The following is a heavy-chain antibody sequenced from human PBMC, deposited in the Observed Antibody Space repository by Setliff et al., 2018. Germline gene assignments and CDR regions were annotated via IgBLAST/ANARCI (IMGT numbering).Heavy chain of an antibody. CDR3: ASGKTDIVVVPAAIHHYYGMDV. J-gene: IGHJ6*02. CDR1: GGTFSSYA. D-gene: IGHD2-2*02. V-gene: IGHV1-69*13. Sequence: SVKVSCKASGGTFSSYAISWVRQAPGQGLEWMGGIIPIFGTANYAQKFQGRVTITADESTSTAYMELSSLRSEDTAVYYCASGKTDIVVVPAAIHHYYGMDVWGQGTTVTVSS. CDR2: IIPIFGTA.